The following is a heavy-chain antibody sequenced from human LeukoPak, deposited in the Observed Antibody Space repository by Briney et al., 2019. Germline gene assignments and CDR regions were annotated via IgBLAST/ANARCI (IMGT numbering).Heavy chain of an antibody. Sequence: SETLSLTCTVSGGSISSYYWSWIRQPPGKGLEWIGYIYYSGSTNYNPSLKSRVTISVDTSKNQFSLKLSPVTAADTAVYYCARRGYSYGPGYYYYMDVWGKGTTVTVSS. D-gene: IGHD5-18*01. CDR3: ARRGYSYGPGYYYYMDV. CDR1: GGSISSYY. J-gene: IGHJ6*03. CDR2: IYYSGST. V-gene: IGHV4-59*01.